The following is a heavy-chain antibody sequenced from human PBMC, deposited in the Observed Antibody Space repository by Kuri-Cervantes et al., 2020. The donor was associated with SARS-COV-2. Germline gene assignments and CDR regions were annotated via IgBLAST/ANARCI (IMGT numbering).Heavy chain of an antibody. J-gene: IGHJ6*02. CDR1: ELTFISYA. V-gene: IGHV3-30-3*01. CDR2: IPYDGSTE. Sequence: GVLRRLSRAVSELTFISYAMHWVRQAPGKGLEWVAVIPYDGSTEYYADSVKGRFTISIDNSKNTLWLQMNSLRAEDTAVYYCAREPITVTTNDYHYYGMDVWGQGNLVNVSS. CDR3: AREPITVTTNDYHYYGMDV. D-gene: IGHD4-11*01.